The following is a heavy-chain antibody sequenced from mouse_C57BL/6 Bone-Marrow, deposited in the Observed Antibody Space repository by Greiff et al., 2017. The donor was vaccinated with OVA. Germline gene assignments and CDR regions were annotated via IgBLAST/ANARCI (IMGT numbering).Heavy chain of an antibody. J-gene: IGHJ2*01. CDR2: IYPRSGNT. V-gene: IGHV1-81*01. D-gene: IGHD1-1*01. Sequence: QVQLKQSGAELARPGASVKLSCKASGYTFTSYGISWVKQRTGQGLEWIGEIYPRSGNTYYNEKFKGQATLTADKSSSTAYMELRSLTSEDSAVYFCALTTVVATPFDYWGQGTTLTVSS. CDR1: GYTFTSYG. CDR3: ALTTVVATPFDY.